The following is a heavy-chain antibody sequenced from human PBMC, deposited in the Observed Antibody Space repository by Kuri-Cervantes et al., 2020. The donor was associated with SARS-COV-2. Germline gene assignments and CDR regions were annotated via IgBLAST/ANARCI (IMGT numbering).Heavy chain of an antibody. CDR2: IYYSGST. J-gene: IGHJ4*02. Sequence: WGSLSLTCTVSGGSISSYYWSWIRQPPGKGLEWIGYIYYSGSTNYNPSLKSRVTISVDTSKNQFSLKLSSVTAADTAVYYCARGGGGYCSSTSCYSYWGQGTLVTVSS. CDR3: ARGGGGYCSSTSCYSY. CDR1: GGSISSYY. V-gene: IGHV4-59*12. D-gene: IGHD2-2*02.